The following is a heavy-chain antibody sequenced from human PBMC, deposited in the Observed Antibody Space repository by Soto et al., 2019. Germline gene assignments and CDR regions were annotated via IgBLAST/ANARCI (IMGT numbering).Heavy chain of an antibody. CDR2: ISGNDGNT. CDR1: GFIFSSYA. D-gene: IGHD6-19*01. CDR3: AKERIAVAGNFGDY. J-gene: IGHJ4*02. Sequence: PGGSLRLTCAASGFIFSSYAMSWVRQAPGKGLEWISGISGNDGNTYYADSVKGRFTISRDNSKNTLYLQMNSLRAEDTAVYYCAKERIAVAGNFGDYRGQGTLVTVSS. V-gene: IGHV3-23*01.